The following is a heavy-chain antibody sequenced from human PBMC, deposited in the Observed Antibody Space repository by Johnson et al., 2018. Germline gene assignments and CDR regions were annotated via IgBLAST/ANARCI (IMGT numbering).Heavy chain of an antibody. CDR3: TRHRSGTGDAFDI. J-gene: IGHJ3*02. D-gene: IGHD3-3*01. V-gene: IGHV3-73*01. Sequence: VQLVESGGGLVQPGGSLRLSCAASGFTFSTYAMHWVRQASGKGLEWVGRIRSKANSYATAYAASVKGRFTISRDDSKNTAYLQMNSLKTEDTAVYYCTRHRSGTGDAFDIWGQGTMVTVSS. CDR2: IRSKANSYAT. CDR1: GFTFSTYA.